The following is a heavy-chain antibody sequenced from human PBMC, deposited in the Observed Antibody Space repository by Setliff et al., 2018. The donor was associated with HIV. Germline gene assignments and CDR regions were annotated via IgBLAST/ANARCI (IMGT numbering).Heavy chain of an antibody. CDR3: ARGKQMSRRSDAFDI. J-gene: IGHJ3*02. D-gene: IGHD6-6*01. V-gene: IGHV1-46*01. Sequence: ASVKVSCKSSGYRFSNHFIHWVRQAPGQGLEWMEVIDPTDGSTSFTQKFQGRVTVTRNTSTSTVYMELSGLKSEDTAMYYCARGKQMSRRSDAFDIWGQGTKVTVSS. CDR2: IDPTDGST. CDR1: GYRFSNHF.